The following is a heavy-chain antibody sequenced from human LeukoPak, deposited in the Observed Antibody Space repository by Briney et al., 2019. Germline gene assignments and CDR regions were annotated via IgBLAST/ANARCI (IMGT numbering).Heavy chain of an antibody. CDR2: ISGSGGST. CDR1: GFTFSSYA. J-gene: IGHJ4*02. D-gene: IGHD5-18*01. V-gene: IGHV3-23*01. Sequence: PGGSLRLSCAASGFTFSSYAMSWVRQAPGKGLEWVSAISGSGGSTYYADSVKGRFTISRDNSKNTLYLQMNSLRAEDTAVYYCARKARRGYSYGLDYWGQGTLVTVSS. CDR3: ARKARRGYSYGLDY.